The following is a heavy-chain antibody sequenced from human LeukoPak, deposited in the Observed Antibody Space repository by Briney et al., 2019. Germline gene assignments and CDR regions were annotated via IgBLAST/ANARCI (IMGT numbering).Heavy chain of an antibody. V-gene: IGHV4-4*09. CDR2: IYTSGST. Sequence: PSETLSLTCTVSGGSISSYYWSWIRQPPGKGLEWIGYIYTSGSTNYNPSLKSRVTISVDTSKNQFSLKLSSVTAADTAVYYCARHDGAAKVDWFDPWGQGTLVTVYS. D-gene: IGHD2-15*01. CDR1: GGSISSYY. CDR3: ARHDGAAKVDWFDP. J-gene: IGHJ5*02.